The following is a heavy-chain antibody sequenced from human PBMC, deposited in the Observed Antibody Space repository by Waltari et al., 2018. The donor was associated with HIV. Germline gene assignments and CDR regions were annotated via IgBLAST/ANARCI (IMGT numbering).Heavy chain of an antibody. Sequence: QVLLVESGGGVVQPGRSLRLSCAASGFPFRSFGMHWVRQAPGKGLEWVAVIWYDGNNKYYADSVKGRFTISRDNSKNTLYLQMNSLRAEDTAVYYCARSLVGATYYFDYWGQGTLVTVSS. J-gene: IGHJ4*02. D-gene: IGHD1-26*01. CDR1: GFPFRSFG. V-gene: IGHV3-33*01. CDR2: IWYDGNNK. CDR3: ARSLVGATYYFDY.